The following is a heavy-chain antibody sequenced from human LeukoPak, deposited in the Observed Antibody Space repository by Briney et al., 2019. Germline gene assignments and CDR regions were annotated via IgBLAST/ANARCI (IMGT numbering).Heavy chain of an antibody. D-gene: IGHD1-26*01. Sequence: PGGSLRLSCAASGFTFSSYAMSWVRQAPGKGLEWVSAISGSGGSTYYADSAKGRFTISRDNSKNTLYLQMNSLRVEDTAVYYCAKDLRGATNYWGQGTLVTVSS. CDR1: GFTFSSYA. CDR2: ISGSGGST. J-gene: IGHJ4*02. V-gene: IGHV3-23*01. CDR3: AKDLRGATNY.